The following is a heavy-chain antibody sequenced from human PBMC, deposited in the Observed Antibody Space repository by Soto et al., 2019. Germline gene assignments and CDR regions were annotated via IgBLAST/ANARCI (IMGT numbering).Heavy chain of an antibody. J-gene: IGHJ3*02. V-gene: IGHV4-34*01. Sequence: LSLTCVVSGGSFSTYYYNWIRQSPGKGLEWIGEINHSGSNNYSPSLKSRVTMSLDTSKNQFSLKLTSVTAADTAVYYCARGGSNDWQVAFDIWGQGTMVTVSS. CDR1: GGSFSTYY. CDR3: ARGGSNDWQVAFDI. D-gene: IGHD3-9*01. CDR2: INHSGSN.